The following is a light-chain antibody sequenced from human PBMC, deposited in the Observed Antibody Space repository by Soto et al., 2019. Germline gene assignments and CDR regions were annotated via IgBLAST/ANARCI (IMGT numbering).Light chain of an antibody. CDR3: QQYNSYSVV. CDR2: KAS. Sequence: DIQMTQSPSTLSASVGDRVTITCRASQSISSWLAWYQQKPGKAPKLLIYKASSLESGVPSRFSGSGSGTEFTLTISSLQPDDVATYYCQQYNSYSVVFGQGTKVEIK. V-gene: IGKV1-5*03. J-gene: IGKJ1*01. CDR1: QSISSW.